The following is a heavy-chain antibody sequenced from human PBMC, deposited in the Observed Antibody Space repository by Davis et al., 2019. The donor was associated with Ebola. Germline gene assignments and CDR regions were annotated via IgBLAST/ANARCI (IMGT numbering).Heavy chain of an antibody. CDR3: AREYCSTPNWFDP. CDR2: IYYSGST. CDR1: GGSVSSGSYY. J-gene: IGHJ5*02. D-gene: IGHD2-2*01. V-gene: IGHV4-61*01. Sequence: PSETLSLTCTVSGGSVSSGSYYWSWIRQPPGKGLEWIGYIYYSGSTNYNPSLKSRVTISVDTSKNQFSLKLSSVTAADTAVYYCAREYCSTPNWFDPWGQGTLVTVSS.